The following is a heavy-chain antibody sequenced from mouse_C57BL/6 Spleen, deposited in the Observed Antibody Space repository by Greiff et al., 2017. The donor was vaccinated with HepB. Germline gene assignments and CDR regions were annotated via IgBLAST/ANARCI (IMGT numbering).Heavy chain of an antibody. J-gene: IGHJ4*01. CDR3: ARGGYGSFVYAMDY. CDR1: GYSITSGYY. V-gene: IGHV3-6*01. Sequence: EVKLQESGPGLVKPSQSLSLTCSVTGYSITSGYYWNWIRQFPGNTLEWMGYISYDGSNNYNPSLKNRISITRDTSKNQFFLKLNSVTTEDTATYYCARGGYGSFVYAMDYWGQGTSVTVSS. CDR2: ISYDGSN. D-gene: IGHD1-1*01.